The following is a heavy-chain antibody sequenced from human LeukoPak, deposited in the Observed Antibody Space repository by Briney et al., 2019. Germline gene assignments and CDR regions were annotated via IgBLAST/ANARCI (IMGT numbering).Heavy chain of an antibody. CDR3: ARQYSGSYYYYYGMDV. D-gene: IGHD1-26*01. V-gene: IGHV5-51*01. Sequence: PGESLQISCKGSGYSFTSYWIGWVRQMPGKGLEWIGIIYPGDSDTRYSPSFQGQVTISADKSISTAYLQWSSLKASDTAMYYCARQYSGSYYYYYGMDVWGQGTTVTVSS. J-gene: IGHJ6*02. CDR1: GYSFTSYW. CDR2: IYPGDSDT.